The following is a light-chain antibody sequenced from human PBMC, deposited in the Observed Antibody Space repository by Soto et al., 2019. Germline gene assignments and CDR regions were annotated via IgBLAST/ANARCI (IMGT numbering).Light chain of an antibody. CDR3: QQRSNWPPIT. V-gene: IGKV3-11*01. J-gene: IGKJ5*01. CDR1: QSVIMY. CDR2: DAS. Sequence: EIVLTQSPATLSMSPGERASLSCRASQSVIMYLAWYQQKPGQAPRLLIYDASNRATGIPARFSGSGSGTDFTLTISSLEPEDFAVYYCQQRSNWPPITFGQGTRLEI.